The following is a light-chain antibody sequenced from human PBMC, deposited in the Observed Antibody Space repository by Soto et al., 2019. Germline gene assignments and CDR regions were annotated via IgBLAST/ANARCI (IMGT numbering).Light chain of an antibody. J-gene: IGLJ1*01. Sequence: QSALTQPASVSGSPGQSITISCTGTSSDVGGYNYVSWYQQHPRKDPKLIMYEVTNRPSRVSNRVSGSKSGNTASLNVSGLQAEGSGGYFCNSYTSKSTGVFGNGSKLTVL. CDR1: SSDVGGYNY. CDR2: EVT. CDR3: NSYTSKSTGV. V-gene: IGLV2-14*01.